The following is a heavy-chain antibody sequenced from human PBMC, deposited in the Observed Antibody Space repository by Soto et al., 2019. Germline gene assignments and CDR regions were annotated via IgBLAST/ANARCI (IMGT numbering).Heavy chain of an antibody. CDR2: IGTAGDT. V-gene: IGHV3-13*01. CDR1: GFTFSSYD. CDR3: AKTVAATPAHAFDI. Sequence: EVQLVESGGGLVQPGGSLRLSCAASGFTFSSYDMHWVRQATGKGLEWVSAIGTAGDTYYPGSVKGRFTISRDNSKNTLYLQMNSLRAEDTAVYYCAKTVAATPAHAFDIWGQGTMVTVSS. J-gene: IGHJ3*02. D-gene: IGHD2-15*01.